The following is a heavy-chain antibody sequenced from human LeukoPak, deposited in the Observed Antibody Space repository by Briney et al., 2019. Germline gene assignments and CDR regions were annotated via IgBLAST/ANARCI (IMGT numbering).Heavy chain of an antibody. CDR1: GYTFTSYH. CDR3: ARAPVGLVTDYFDY. J-gene: IGHJ4*02. V-gene: IGHV1-46*01. D-gene: IGHD6-19*01. CDR2: INPTGGST. Sequence: ASVKASCKASGYTFTSYHMHWVRQAPGQGLEWMGIINPTGGSTTYAQKVQGRVTMTRNTSTSTVYMELSSLRSEDTAVYYCARAPVGLVTDYFDYWGQGTLVTVSS.